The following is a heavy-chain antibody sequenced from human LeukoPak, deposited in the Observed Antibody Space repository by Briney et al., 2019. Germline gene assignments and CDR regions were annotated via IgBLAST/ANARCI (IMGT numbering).Heavy chain of an antibody. D-gene: IGHD2-15*01. V-gene: IGHV1-58*01. CDR1: GFTFISSA. Sequence: GASVKVSCKASGFTFISSAVQWVRQARGQRLEWIGWIVVGSGDTNYAQKFVERVTITRDMSTSTAYMELSSLRSDDTAVYYCATEKRLYCSGGACYPDAFDIWGQGTMVTVSS. CDR3: ATEKRLYCSGGACYPDAFDI. CDR2: IVVGSGDT. J-gene: IGHJ3*02.